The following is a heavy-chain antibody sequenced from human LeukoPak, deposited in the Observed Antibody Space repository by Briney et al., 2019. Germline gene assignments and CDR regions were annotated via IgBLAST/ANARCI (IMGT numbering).Heavy chain of an antibody. V-gene: IGHV2-5*01. J-gene: IGHJ4*02. CDR3: ANMITFGGVIVPVGFDY. Sequence: SGHTLVNPTQTLTLTCTFSGFSLSTSGVGVGWIRQPPGKALEWLALIYWNDDKRYSPSLKSRLTITKDTSKNQVVLTMTNMDPVDTATYYCANMITFGGVIVPVGFDYWGQGTLVTVSS. D-gene: IGHD3-16*02. CDR1: GFSLSTSGVG. CDR2: IYWNDDK.